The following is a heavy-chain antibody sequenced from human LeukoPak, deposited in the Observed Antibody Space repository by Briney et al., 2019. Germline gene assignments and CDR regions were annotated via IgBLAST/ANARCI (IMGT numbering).Heavy chain of an antibody. J-gene: IGHJ4*02. CDR2: MNPNSGNT. V-gene: IGHV1-8*03. Sequence: ASVKVSCKASGHTFANYDINWVRQATGQGLEWMGWMNPNSGNTGYAKKFQGRVTITRNTSISTANMELSSLRSEDTAVYYCARGRSSSRSGGFDYWGQGTLVTVSS. CDR3: ARGRSSSRSGGFDY. CDR1: GHTFANYD. D-gene: IGHD6-13*01.